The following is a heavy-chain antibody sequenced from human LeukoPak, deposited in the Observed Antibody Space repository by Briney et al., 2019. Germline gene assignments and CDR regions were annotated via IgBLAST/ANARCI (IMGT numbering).Heavy chain of an antibody. J-gene: IGHJ4*02. CDR1: GFTFSSYH. CDR3: AKVYGGTPPLTD. Sequence: PGGSLRLSCEVSGFTFSSYHMNWVRQAPGKGLEWVSSIGSSGSYIYYADSLTGRFTISRDNAKNTLYLQMNSLRAEDTAVYYCAKVYGGTPPLTDWGQGTLVTVSS. CDR2: IGSSGSYI. V-gene: IGHV3-21*04. D-gene: IGHD4-23*01.